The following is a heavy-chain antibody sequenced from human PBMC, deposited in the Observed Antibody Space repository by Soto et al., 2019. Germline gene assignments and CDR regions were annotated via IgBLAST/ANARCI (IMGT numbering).Heavy chain of an antibody. CDR2: FDPEDGET. Sequence: GASVEGSCKVSGYTLTELSMHWVRQAPGKGLEWMGGFDPEDGETIYAQKFQGRVTMTEDTSTDTAYMELSSLRSEDTAVYYCATVSTSYYYDSTNYFDYWGQGTLVTVSS. D-gene: IGHD3-22*01. CDR1: GYTLTELS. J-gene: IGHJ4*02. V-gene: IGHV1-24*01. CDR3: ATVSTSYYYDSTNYFDY.